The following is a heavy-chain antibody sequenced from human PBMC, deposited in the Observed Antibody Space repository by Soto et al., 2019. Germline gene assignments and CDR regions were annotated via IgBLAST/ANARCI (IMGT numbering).Heavy chain of an antibody. CDR2: IIPISGTT. Sequence: GASVKVSCKASGDVFRSYGINWVRQAPGQGLEWMGGIIPISGTTNYAQKFQGRVAITADESTDTVYMELSRLRSEDTAVYFCARVRCFNGLCHTADYGMDVWGLGTTVTVSS. CDR3: ARVRCFNGLCHTADYGMDV. CDR1: GDVFRSYG. V-gene: IGHV1-69*13. J-gene: IGHJ6*02. D-gene: IGHD2-8*01.